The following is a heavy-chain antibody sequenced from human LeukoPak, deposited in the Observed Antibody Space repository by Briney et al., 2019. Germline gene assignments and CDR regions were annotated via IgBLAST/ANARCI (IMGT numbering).Heavy chain of an antibody. CDR3: ARDLGQYYDTSDNWFDP. Sequence: GGSLRLSCAASGFTFSSYGMHWVRQAPGKGLEWVTFIRYDGSNKYYADSVKGRFTISRDNSKNTLYLQMNSLRPEDTAVYYCARDLGQYYDTSDNWFDPWGQGTLVTVSS. CDR1: GFTFSSYG. D-gene: IGHD3-22*01. J-gene: IGHJ5*02. V-gene: IGHV3-30*02. CDR2: IRYDGSNK.